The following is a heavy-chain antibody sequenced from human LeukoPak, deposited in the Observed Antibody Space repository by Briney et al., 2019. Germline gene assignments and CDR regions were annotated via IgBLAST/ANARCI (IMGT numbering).Heavy chain of an antibody. CDR2: IRYDGSNK. Sequence: PGGSLRLSCAASGLTFSSYGMHWLRQAPGKGLEWVTFIRYDGSNKYYADSVKGRFTISRDNSKNTLYLQMNSLRAEDTAVYYCAKDSRQSQLLHLSSFDPWGQGTLVTVSS. CDR1: GLTFSSYG. D-gene: IGHD2-2*01. V-gene: IGHV3-30*02. J-gene: IGHJ5*02. CDR3: AKDSRQSQLLHLSSFDP.